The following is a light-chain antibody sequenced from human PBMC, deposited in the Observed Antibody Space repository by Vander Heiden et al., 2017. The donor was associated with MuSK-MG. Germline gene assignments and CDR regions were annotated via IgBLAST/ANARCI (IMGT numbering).Light chain of an antibody. CDR2: DVS. CDR1: SSDVGGYNY. CDR3: CSYAGSYTWV. Sequence: QSALTQPRSVSGSPGQSVTISCTGTSSDVGGYNYASWYQQHPGKAPKLMIYDVSKRPSGVPDRFSGSKSGHTASLTISGLQAEEEADYYCCSYAGSYTWVFGGGTKLTVL. V-gene: IGLV2-11*01. J-gene: IGLJ3*02.